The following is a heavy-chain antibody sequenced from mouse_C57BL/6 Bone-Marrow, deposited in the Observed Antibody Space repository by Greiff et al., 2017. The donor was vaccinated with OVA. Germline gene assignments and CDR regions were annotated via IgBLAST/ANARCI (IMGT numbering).Heavy chain of an antibody. CDR3: ARRHNGSSLDY. CDR1: GYSFTGYY. Sequence: EVQLQQSGPELVKPGASVKISCKASGYSFTGYYMNWVKQSPEKSLEWIGEINPSTGGTTYNQKFKGKATLTVDKSSSTAYMQLKSLISEDSAVYYWARRHNGSSLDYWGQGTTLTVSS. V-gene: IGHV1-42*01. J-gene: IGHJ2*01. D-gene: IGHD1-1*01. CDR2: INPSTGGT.